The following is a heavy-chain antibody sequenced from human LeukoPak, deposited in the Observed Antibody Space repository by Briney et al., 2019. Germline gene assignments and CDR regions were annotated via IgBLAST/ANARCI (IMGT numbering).Heavy chain of an antibody. V-gene: IGHV4-34*01. CDR3: ARVRNWFDP. CDR2: INHSGST. Sequence: SETLSLTCAVYGGSFSGYYWSWIRLPPGKGLEWIGEINHSGSTNYNPSLKSRVTISVDTSKNQFSLKLSSVTAADTAVYYCARVRNWFDPWGQGTLVTVSS. D-gene: IGHD4-17*01. CDR1: GGSFSGYY. J-gene: IGHJ5*02.